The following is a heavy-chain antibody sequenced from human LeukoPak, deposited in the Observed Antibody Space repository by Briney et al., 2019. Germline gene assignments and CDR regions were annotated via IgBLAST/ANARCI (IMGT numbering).Heavy chain of an antibody. CDR2: ISGSGGST. CDR3: ARRYDFWSGYSGEDTDY. V-gene: IGHV3-23*01. CDR1: GFTFSSYA. Sequence: GGSLRLSCAASGFTFSSYAMRWVRQAPGKGLEWVSAISGSGGSTYYADSVKGRFTISRDNSKNTLYLQMNSLRAEDTAVYYCARRYDFWSGYSGEDTDYWGQGTLVTVSS. D-gene: IGHD3-3*01. J-gene: IGHJ4*02.